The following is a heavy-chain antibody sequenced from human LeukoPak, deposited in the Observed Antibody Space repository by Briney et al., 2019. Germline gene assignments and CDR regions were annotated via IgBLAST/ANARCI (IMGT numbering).Heavy chain of an antibody. D-gene: IGHD2-2*01. CDR2: ISSSSSYI. CDR3: ARESDVVVPAAMKYYYYMDV. CDR1: GFTFSSYS. V-gene: IGHV3-21*01. Sequence: GGSPRLSCAASGFTFSSYSMNWVRQAPGKGLEWVSSISSSSSYIYYADSVKGRFTISRDNAKNSLYLQMNSLRAEDTAVYYCARESDVVVPAAMKYYYYMDVWGKGTTVTVSS. J-gene: IGHJ6*03.